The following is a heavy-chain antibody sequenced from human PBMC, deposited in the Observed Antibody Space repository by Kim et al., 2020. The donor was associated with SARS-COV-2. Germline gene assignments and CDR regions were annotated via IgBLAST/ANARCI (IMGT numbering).Heavy chain of an antibody. D-gene: IGHD6-13*01. J-gene: IGHJ6*02. CDR3: ARGGGSSWYLYYYYYYGMDV. Sequence: RFTISRDNSKNTLYLQMSSLRAEDTAVYYCARGGGSSWYLYYYYYYGMDVWGQGTTVTVSS. V-gene: IGHV3-30*07.